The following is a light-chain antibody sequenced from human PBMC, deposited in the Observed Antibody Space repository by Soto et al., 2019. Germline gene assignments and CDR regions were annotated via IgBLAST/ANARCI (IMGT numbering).Light chain of an antibody. CDR1: QSVSSN. V-gene: IGKV3-15*01. Sequence: EIVMTQSPATLSVSPGERAALSCRASQSVSSNFAWYQQKPGQPPRLLIYGASTRATGIPARFSGSGSGTEFTLTISSLQSEDFVVYYCQQYNNWPYTFGQGTKLEIK. J-gene: IGKJ2*01. CDR3: QQYNNWPYT. CDR2: GAS.